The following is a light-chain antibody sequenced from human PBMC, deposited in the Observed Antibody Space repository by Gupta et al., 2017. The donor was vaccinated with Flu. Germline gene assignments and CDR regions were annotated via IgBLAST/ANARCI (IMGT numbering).Light chain of an antibody. V-gene: IGKV3-11*01. J-gene: IGKJ4*01. Sequence: EIVLTQSPATLSLSPGERATLSCGASQSVRGYLAWYQQKPGQAPRLLIYDASSRATGIPARFSGSGSGTDFTLTSSSLEPEDFAVYYCQHRSNWPPLTFGDGSKVDIK. CDR2: DAS. CDR1: QSVRGY. CDR3: QHRSNWPPLT.